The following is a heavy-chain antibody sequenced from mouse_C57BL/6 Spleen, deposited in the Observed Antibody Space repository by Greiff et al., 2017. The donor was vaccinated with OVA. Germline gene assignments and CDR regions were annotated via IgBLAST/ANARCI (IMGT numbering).Heavy chain of an antibody. Sequence: QVQLKESGAELVRPGASVKMSCKASGYTFTSYNMHWVKQTPRQGLEWIGAIYPGNGDTSYNQKFKGKATLTVDKSSSTAYMQLSSLTSEDSAVYFCARSGITTVVADYFDYWGQGTTLTVSS. J-gene: IGHJ2*01. V-gene: IGHV1-12*01. CDR2: IYPGNGDT. CDR3: ARSGITTVVADYFDY. D-gene: IGHD1-1*01. CDR1: GYTFTSYN.